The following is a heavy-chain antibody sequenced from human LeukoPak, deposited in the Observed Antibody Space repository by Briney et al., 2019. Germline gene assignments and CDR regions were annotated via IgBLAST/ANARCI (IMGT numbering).Heavy chain of an antibody. Sequence: PGRSLRLSRAASGFTFSSYGMYWVRQAPGKGLEWVAVIWYDGSNKYYADSVKGRFTISRDNSKNTLYLQMNSLRVEDTAVYYCAKGPPADDAVDQGNFDYWGQGTLVTVSS. D-gene: IGHD6-19*01. CDR3: AKGPPADDAVDQGNFDY. CDR1: GFTFSSYG. CDR2: IWYDGSNK. V-gene: IGHV3-33*06. J-gene: IGHJ4*02.